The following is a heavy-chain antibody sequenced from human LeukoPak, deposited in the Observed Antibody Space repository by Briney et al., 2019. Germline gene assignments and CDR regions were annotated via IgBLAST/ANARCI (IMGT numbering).Heavy chain of an antibody. CDR3: ARIGYSSSSLDY. J-gene: IGHJ4*02. D-gene: IGHD6-6*01. V-gene: IGHV3-23*01. Sequence: GGSLRLSCAASGFTFSSYAMSWVRQAPGKGLEWVSAISGSGGSTYYADSVKGRFTISRDNAKDSLYLQMNSLRAEDTAVYYCARIGYSSSSLDYWGQGTLVTVSS. CDR2: ISGSGGST. CDR1: GFTFSSYA.